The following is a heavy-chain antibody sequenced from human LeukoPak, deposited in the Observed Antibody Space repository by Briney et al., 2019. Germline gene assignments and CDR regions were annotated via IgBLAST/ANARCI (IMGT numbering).Heavy chain of an antibody. V-gene: IGHV4-4*07. Sequence: PSETLSLTCTVPGGSISSYYWSWIRQPAGKGLESIGHISTSGSTNYNPSLKSRVTMSVDTSKNQFSLKLSSVTAADTAVYYCARVRYSDSSVLTRKRSYYFDYWGQGTLVTVSS. CDR1: GGSISSYY. D-gene: IGHD3-22*01. CDR2: ISTSGST. J-gene: IGHJ4*02. CDR3: ARVRYSDSSVLTRKRSYYFDY.